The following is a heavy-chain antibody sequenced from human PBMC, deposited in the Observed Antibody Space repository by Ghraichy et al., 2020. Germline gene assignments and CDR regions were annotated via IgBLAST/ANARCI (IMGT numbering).Heavy chain of an antibody. CDR3: ATNIGEAGEDGFDI. J-gene: IGHJ3*02. V-gene: IGHV4-34*01. CDR2: LDFSASP. CDR1: GGSFNGYY. Sequence: ETLSLTCAVYGGSFNGYYWSWVRQPPGQGLEWIGELDFSASPFYNPSLKSRVTISVDTSKNQFSLRLTSVTAADTALYYCATNIGEAGEDGFDIWGQGTRVTVSS. D-gene: IGHD6-13*01.